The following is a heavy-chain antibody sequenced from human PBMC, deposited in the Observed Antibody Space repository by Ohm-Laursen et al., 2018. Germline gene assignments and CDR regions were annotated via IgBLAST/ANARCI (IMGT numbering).Heavy chain of an antibody. Sequence: GSLRLSCAVSGFTFSSYSMNWVRQAPGKGLEWVANIKQDGSEKYYVDSVKGRFTISRDNAKNSLYLQMHSLRAEDTAVYYCARKWELQIVDYWGQGTLVTVSS. CDR2: IKQDGSEK. V-gene: IGHV3-7*01. CDR3: ARKWELQIVDY. J-gene: IGHJ4*02. D-gene: IGHD1-26*01. CDR1: GFTFSSYS.